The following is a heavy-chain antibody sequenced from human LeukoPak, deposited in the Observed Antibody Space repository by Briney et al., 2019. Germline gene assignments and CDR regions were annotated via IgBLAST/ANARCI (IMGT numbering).Heavy chain of an antibody. J-gene: IGHJ4*02. CDR2: IYTSGST. CDR3: ASVSEWELLRPNYYFDY. V-gene: IGHV4-61*02. CDR1: GGSISGGSYY. D-gene: IGHD1-26*01. Sequence: SETLSLTCTVSGGSISGGSYYWSWIRQPPGKGLEWIGRIYTSGSTNYNPSLKSRVTISVDTSKNQFSLKLSSVTAADTAVYYCASVSEWELLRPNYYFDYWGQGTLVTVSS.